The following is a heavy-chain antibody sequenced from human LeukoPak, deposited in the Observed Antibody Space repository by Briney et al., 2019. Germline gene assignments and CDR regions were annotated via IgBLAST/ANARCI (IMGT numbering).Heavy chain of an antibody. V-gene: IGHV3-21*04. CDR1: GFTFSKYW. Sequence: PGGSLRLSCVVSGFTFSKYWMNWVRQAPGKGLEWVSSISSSSYYIYYADSVKGRFTISRDNAKNSLYLQMNGLRAEDTAVYFCAKDPYGSGSYVPDYWGQGTLVTVSS. CDR3: AKDPYGSGSYVPDY. CDR2: ISSSSYYI. J-gene: IGHJ4*02. D-gene: IGHD3-10*01.